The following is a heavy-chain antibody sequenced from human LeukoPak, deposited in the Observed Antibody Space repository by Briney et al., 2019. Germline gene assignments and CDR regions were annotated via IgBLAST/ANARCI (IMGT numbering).Heavy chain of an antibody. CDR3: WLQRMVAAYFDS. Sequence: SETLSLTCSVSGGSISSSSYYWGWIRQPPGKGLEWIGSIHDSGSTYYNQTLKSRLTISVDTSKKQFSLQLGSVTAADTAVYYCWLQRMVAAYFDSWGQGTLVTVSS. J-gene: IGHJ4*02. CDR1: GGSISSSSYY. V-gene: IGHV4-39*07. CDR2: IHDSGST. D-gene: IGHD2-15*01.